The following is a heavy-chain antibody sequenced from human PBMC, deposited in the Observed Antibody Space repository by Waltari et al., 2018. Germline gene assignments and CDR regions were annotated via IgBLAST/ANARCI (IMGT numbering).Heavy chain of an antibody. J-gene: IGHJ5*02. CDR2: ISWNSGSI. CDR1: VFTFADYA. V-gene: IGHV3-9*01. Sequence: EVQLVESGGALFQPGSSLSLPCAASVFTFADYAMPWAPQHPGQGLEWVSGISWNSGSIGYADSVKGRFTISRDNAKNSLYLQMNSLRAEDTALYYCAKEGQSGSYFLYNWFDPWGQGTLVTVSS. D-gene: IGHD1-26*01. CDR3: AKEGQSGSYFLYNWFDP.